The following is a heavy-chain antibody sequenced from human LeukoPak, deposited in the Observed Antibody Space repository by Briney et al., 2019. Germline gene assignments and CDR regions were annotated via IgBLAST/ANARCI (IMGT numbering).Heavy chain of an antibody. CDR1: GYTFTGYY. J-gene: IGHJ4*02. CDR3: ARSIAAAGTEGY. CDR2: INPNSGGT. V-gene: IGHV1-2*02. D-gene: IGHD6-13*01. Sequence: ASVKLSCKASGYTFTGYYMHWVRQAPGQGLEWMGWINPNSGGTNYAQKFQGRVTMTRDTSISTAYMELSRLRSDDTAVYYCARSIAAAGTEGYWGQGTLVTVSS.